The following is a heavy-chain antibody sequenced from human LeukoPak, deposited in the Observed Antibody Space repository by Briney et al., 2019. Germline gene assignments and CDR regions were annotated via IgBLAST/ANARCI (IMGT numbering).Heavy chain of an antibody. D-gene: IGHD6-13*01. CDR1: GYTFTGYY. V-gene: IGHV1-2*06. CDR3: ARDRAAAGWFDP. J-gene: IGHJ5*02. CDR2: INPNSGGT. Sequence: ASVKVSCKASGYTFTGYYMHWVRQAPGQGLEWMGRINPNSGGTNYAQKFQGRVTMTRDTSISTAYMELSRLRSDHTAVYYCARDRAAAGWFDPWGQGTLVTVSS.